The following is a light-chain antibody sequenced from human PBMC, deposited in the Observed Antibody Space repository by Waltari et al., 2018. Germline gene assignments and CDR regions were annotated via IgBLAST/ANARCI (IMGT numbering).Light chain of an antibody. Sequence: QSVLTQPPSTSGTPGQRVIISCPGSSSNIGSTVVNWYQQLPGKATKLVIYRNDQRPSGVPDRFSGSKSGTSASLAISGLQGEDEADYYCAAWDDSLHGHWVFGGGTKVTVL. CDR1: SSNIGSTV. CDR2: RND. V-gene: IGLV1-44*01. CDR3: AAWDDSLHGHWV. J-gene: IGLJ3*02.